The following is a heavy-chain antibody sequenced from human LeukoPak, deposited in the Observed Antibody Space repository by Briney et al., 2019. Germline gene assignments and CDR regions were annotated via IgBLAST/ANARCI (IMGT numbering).Heavy chain of an antibody. V-gene: IGHV4-59*13. CDR1: GGSLSRYY. CDR2: ISYSGST. D-gene: IGHD3-10*01. J-gene: IGHJ5*02. Sequence: PSETLSLTCTVSGGSLSRYYWSLIRQPPGKGLEWIGYISYSGSTNYSPSLKSRVTISVDTSKNQFSLRLSSVTAADTAVYYCARAGGNWFDPWGQGTLVTVSS. CDR3: ARAGGNWFDP.